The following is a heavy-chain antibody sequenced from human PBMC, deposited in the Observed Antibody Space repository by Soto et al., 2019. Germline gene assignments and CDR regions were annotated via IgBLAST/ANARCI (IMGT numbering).Heavy chain of an antibody. CDR1: GYTFTSYG. CDR2: ISAYNGNT. Sequence: QVQLVQSGAEVKKPGASVKVSCKASGYTFTSYGISWVRQAPGQGLEWMGWISAYNGNTHYAQKLQGRATMTTDPXTXXAYMELRSLRPDDTAVYYCARPHPAIAAAGTDLHVWGQGPLVTVPS. J-gene: IGHJ4*02. D-gene: IGHD6-13*01. CDR3: ARPHPAIAAAGTDLHV. V-gene: IGHV1-18*01.